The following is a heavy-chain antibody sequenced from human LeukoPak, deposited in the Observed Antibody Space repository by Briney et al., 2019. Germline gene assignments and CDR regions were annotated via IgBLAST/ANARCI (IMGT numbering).Heavy chain of an antibody. Sequence: GGSLRLSCAAFGFTVSSNYMSWVRQAPGKGLEWVSVIYSGGSTYYADSVKGRFTISRDNSKNTLYLQMNSLRAEDTAVYYCARGVDYDFWSGYYRIYYYYGMDVWGQGTTVTVSS. CDR2: IYSGGST. CDR3: ARGVDYDFWSGYYRIYYYYGMDV. J-gene: IGHJ6*02. CDR1: GFTVSSNY. D-gene: IGHD3-3*01. V-gene: IGHV3-66*01.